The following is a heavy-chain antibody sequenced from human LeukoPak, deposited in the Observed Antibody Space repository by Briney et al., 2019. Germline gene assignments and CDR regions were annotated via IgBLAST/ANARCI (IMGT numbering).Heavy chain of an antibody. J-gene: IGHJ4*02. CDR2: INCNGGST. CDR1: GFTFDDYG. CDR3: ARGLGDIVVVPAATPDY. Sequence: GGSLRLSCSAYGFTFDDYGMSWVRQAPGKGLEWVSGINCNGGSTGYADSVKGRFTISRDNAKNSLYLQMNSLRAEDTALYYCARGLGDIVVVPAATPDYWGQGTLVTVSS. D-gene: IGHD2-2*01. V-gene: IGHV3-20*04.